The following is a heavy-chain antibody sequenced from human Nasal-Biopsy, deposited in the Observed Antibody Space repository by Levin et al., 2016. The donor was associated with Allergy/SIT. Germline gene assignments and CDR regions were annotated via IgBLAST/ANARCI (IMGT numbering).Heavy chain of an antibody. CDR1: SGSLKSYY. CDR2: IYYSGAT. CDR3: ARGGCGSCEFDS. J-gene: IGHJ4*02. Sequence: SETLSLTCTVSSGSLKSYYWNWLRQTPGKGLEWIGYIYYSGATKYSPSLQSRLLMSADTSKSQVSLTLNSVTTADTAMYYCARGGCGSCEFDSWGQGILVIVSS. D-gene: IGHD1-26*01. V-gene: IGHV4-59*01.